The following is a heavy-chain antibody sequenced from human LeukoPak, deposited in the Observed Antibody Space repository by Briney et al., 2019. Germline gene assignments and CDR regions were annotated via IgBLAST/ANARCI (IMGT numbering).Heavy chain of an antibody. CDR3: ARLGREYSSGWYAYYMDV. V-gene: IGHV4-4*02. D-gene: IGHD6-19*01. CDR2: IYHSGST. Sequence: SGTLSLTCAVSGGSISSSNWWSWVRQPPGKGLEWIGEIYHSGSTNYNPSLKSRVTISVDTSKNQFSLKLSSVTAADTAVYYCARLGREYSSGWYAYYMDVWGKGTTVTISS. J-gene: IGHJ6*03. CDR1: GGSISSSNW.